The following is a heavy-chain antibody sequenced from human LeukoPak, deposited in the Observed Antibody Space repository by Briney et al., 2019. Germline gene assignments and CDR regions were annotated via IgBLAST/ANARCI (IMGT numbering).Heavy chain of an antibody. CDR3: ARGAYYYDSSGSPYDY. Sequence: PSETLTLTCTVSGGSIGSYYWSWIRQPAGKGLEWIGRLYASGTTYYTPSLKSRVTMSVDTSKNQFSLKLRSVTAADTAVYYCARGAYYYDSSGSPYDYWGQGTLVTVSS. V-gene: IGHV4-4*07. CDR2: LYASGTT. D-gene: IGHD3-22*01. J-gene: IGHJ4*02. CDR1: GGSIGSYY.